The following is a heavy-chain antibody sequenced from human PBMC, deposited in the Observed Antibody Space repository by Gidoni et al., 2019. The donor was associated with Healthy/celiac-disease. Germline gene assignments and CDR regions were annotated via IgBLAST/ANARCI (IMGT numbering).Heavy chain of an antibody. V-gene: IGHV3-21*01. D-gene: IGHD6-19*01. CDR2: ISSSSSYI. J-gene: IGHJ4*02. Sequence: EVQLVESGGGLVKPGGSLRLSCAASGSTFSSYSMNWVRQAPGKGLAWVSSISSSSSYIYYADSVKGRFTISRDNAKNSLYLQMNSLRAEDTAVYYCARDPGSPGDYWGQGTLVTVSS. CDR1: GSTFSSYS. CDR3: ARDPGSPGDY.